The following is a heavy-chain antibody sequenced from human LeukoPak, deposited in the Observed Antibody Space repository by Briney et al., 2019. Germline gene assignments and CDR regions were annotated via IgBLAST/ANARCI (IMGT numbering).Heavy chain of an antibody. Sequence: GGSLRLSCAASGFTFSDYYMSWIRQAPGKGLEWVSYISSSGGTIYYADSVKGRFTISRDNAKNSLYLQMNSLRAEDTAVYYCARDIAEYYFDYWGQGTLVTVSS. V-gene: IGHV3-11*01. D-gene: IGHD6-13*01. CDR3: ARDIAEYYFDY. CDR2: ISSSGGTI. J-gene: IGHJ4*02. CDR1: GFTFSDYY.